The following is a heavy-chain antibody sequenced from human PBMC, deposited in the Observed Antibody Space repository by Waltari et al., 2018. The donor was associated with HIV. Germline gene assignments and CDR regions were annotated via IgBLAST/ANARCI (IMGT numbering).Heavy chain of an antibody. CDR3: ATGTDWLVNVLEY. J-gene: IGHJ4*02. V-gene: IGHV1-3*01. D-gene: IGHD6-19*01. CDR2: INVGNWQT. CDR1: GFNFNNNV. Sequence: QIQLVQSGAEVKTPGASVTVSCKTSGFNFNNNVIHWVRQAPGHGLEWLGSINVGNWQTRYSQRFKGRVRFTRDTSETTIFMEVSSLKVEDTAIYFCATGTDWLVNVLEYWGQGTLVTVSS.